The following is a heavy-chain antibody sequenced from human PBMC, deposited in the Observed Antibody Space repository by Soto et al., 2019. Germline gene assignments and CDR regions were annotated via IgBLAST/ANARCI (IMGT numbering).Heavy chain of an antibody. CDR1: GGSISKNDYY. CDR3: ARPDSARWGFDY. V-gene: IGHV4-39*01. D-gene: IGHD1-26*01. Sequence: KPSETLSLTCNFSGGSISKNDYYWGWIRQSPGKGLEWIGTISYRGITYDNPSLKSRVTISVDTSKNQFSLNLSSVTAADTAVYYCARPDSARWGFDYWGQGTLVTVSS. CDR2: ISYRGIT. J-gene: IGHJ4*02.